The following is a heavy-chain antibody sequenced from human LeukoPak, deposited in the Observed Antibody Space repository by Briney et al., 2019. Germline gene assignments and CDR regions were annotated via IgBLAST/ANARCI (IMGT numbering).Heavy chain of an antibody. CDR2: ISYDGSNK. J-gene: IGHJ4*02. D-gene: IGHD2-2*01. CDR1: GFTFSSYG. CDR3: AKPLPNIVVVPAAGMDY. Sequence: GGSLRLSCAASGFTFSSYGMHWVRQAPGKGLEWVAVISYDGSNKYYADSVKGRFTISRDNSKNTLYLQMNSLRAEDTAVYYCAKPLPNIVVVPAAGMDYWGQGTLVTVSS. V-gene: IGHV3-30*18.